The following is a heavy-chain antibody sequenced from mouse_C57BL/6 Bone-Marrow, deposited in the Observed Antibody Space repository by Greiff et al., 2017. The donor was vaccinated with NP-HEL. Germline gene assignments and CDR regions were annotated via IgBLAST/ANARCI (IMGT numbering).Heavy chain of an antibody. Sequence: QVQLQQSGPELVKPGASVKISCKASGYAFSSSWMNWVKQRPGKGLEWIGRIYPGDGDTNYNGKFKGKATLTADKSSSTAYMQLSSLTSEDSAVYFGAGGIYYGRTTYWYFDVWGTGTTVTVSS. D-gene: IGHD1-1*01. CDR3: AGGIYYGRTTYWYFDV. V-gene: IGHV1-82*01. CDR2: IYPGDGDT. CDR1: GYAFSSSW. J-gene: IGHJ1*03.